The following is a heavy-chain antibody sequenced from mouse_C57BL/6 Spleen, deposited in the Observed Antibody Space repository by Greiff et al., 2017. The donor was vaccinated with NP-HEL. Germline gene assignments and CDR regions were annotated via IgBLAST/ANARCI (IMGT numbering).Heavy chain of an antibody. CDR1: GFNIKDDC. CDR3: TTPYYYGNYAMDY. D-gene: IGHD1-1*01. Sequence: VQLQQSGAELVRPGSSVKLSCTASGFNIKDDCMHWVKQRPEQGLEWIGWIDPENGDTDYASKFQGKATITADTSSNTAYLQLSSLTSEDTAVYYCTTPYYYGNYAMDYWGQGTSVTVSS. CDR2: IDPENGDT. V-gene: IGHV14-4*01. J-gene: IGHJ4*01.